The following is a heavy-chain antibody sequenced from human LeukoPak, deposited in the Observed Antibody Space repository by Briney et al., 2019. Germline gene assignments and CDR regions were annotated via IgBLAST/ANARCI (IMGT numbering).Heavy chain of an antibody. V-gene: IGHV4-34*01. CDR2: ISYSGGT. D-gene: IGHD3-22*01. CDR3: AREVEYYDSSGYRPHAFDI. Sequence: PSETLSLTYAVYGGSFSGYYWSWIRQPPGKGLEWIGSISYSGGTAYNPSLRSRVTISVDTSKNQFSLKVNSVTAADTAVYYCAREVEYYDSSGYRPHAFDIWGQGTLVTVSS. CDR1: GGSFSGYY. J-gene: IGHJ3*02.